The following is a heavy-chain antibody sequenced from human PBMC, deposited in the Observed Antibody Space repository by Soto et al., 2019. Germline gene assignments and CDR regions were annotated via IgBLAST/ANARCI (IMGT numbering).Heavy chain of an antibody. CDR1: GYTLTELS. Sequence: GASVKVSGKVSGYTLTELSMHWVRQAPGKGLEWMGGFDPEDGETIYAQKFQGRVTMTEDTSTDTAYMELSSPRSEDTAVYYCATGQARYYYYYYGMDVWGQGTTVTVSS. J-gene: IGHJ6*02. CDR2: FDPEDGET. V-gene: IGHV1-24*01. CDR3: ATGQARYYYYYYGMDV.